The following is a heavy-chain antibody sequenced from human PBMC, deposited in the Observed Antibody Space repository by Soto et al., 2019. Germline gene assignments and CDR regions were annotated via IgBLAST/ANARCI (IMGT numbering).Heavy chain of an antibody. CDR2: ISSSSSYI. Sequence: PGGSLRLSCAASGFTFSSYSMNWVRQAPGKGLEWVSSISSSSSYIYYEDSVKCRFTIARDNSKNTLYLQMNSLRAEDTAVYYCAKAPGISGYSSSWDNYYYDGMDVWGQGTTVTVSS. CDR1: GFTFSSYS. D-gene: IGHD6-13*01. CDR3: AKAPGISGYSSSWDNYYYDGMDV. J-gene: IGHJ6*02. V-gene: IGHV3-21*04.